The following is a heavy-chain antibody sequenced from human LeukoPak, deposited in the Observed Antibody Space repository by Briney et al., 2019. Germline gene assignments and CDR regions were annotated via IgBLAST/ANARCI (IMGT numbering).Heavy chain of an antibody. CDR2: ISGSGGST. CDR1: GFTFSIYA. J-gene: IGHJ4*02. Sequence: GGSLRLSCAASGFTFSIYAMSWVRQAPGKGLEWVSAISGSGGSTYYADSVKGRFTISRDNSKNTLYLQMYSLRAEDTAVYYCAKSKSSTVFWSHFDYWGQGTLVTVSS. V-gene: IGHV3-23*01. D-gene: IGHD2-2*01. CDR3: AKSKSSTVFWSHFDY.